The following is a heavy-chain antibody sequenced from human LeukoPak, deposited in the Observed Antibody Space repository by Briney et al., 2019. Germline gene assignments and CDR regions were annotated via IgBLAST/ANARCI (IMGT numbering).Heavy chain of an antibody. D-gene: IGHD1-20*01. V-gene: IGHV3-48*04. CDR2: ISSSSSTI. CDR1: GFTFSSYS. CDR3: ARDVTGTTYADYYYYYMDV. J-gene: IGHJ6*03. Sequence: GGSLRLSCAASGFTFSSYSMNWVRQAPGKGLEWVSYISSSSSTIYYADSVKGRFTISGDNGKNSLYLQMNSLRAEDTAVYYCARDVTGTTYADYYYYYMDVWGKGTTVTVSS.